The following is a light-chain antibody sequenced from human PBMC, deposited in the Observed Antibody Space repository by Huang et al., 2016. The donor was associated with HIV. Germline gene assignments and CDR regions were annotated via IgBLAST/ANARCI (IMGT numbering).Light chain of an antibody. V-gene: IGKV3-11*01. Sequence: ELVFPQSQATRSLAPGEGATPSGRASQSFCNYLAWYQQKPGQAPRRLLYDASNKATGIPLRVSGSGSGTDFTLTISSLEPEDFAVYYCQQRNNWAWTFGQGTKVEVK. CDR3: QQRNNWAWT. CDR2: DAS. CDR1: QSFCNY. J-gene: IGKJ1*01.